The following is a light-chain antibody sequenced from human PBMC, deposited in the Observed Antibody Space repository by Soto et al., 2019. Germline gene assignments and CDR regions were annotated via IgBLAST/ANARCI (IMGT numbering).Light chain of an antibody. Sequence: EIVMTQSPGTLSLSPGERATLSCRASQSVSTNLAWYQQIPGQAPRLLIYGASTRATGIPARFSGSGSGTEFTLAISSLRSEDFAVYYCKKYNDWPKTCARGTKV. CDR3: KKYNDWPKT. CDR2: GAS. J-gene: IGKJ4*02. V-gene: IGKV3-15*01. CDR1: QSVSTN.